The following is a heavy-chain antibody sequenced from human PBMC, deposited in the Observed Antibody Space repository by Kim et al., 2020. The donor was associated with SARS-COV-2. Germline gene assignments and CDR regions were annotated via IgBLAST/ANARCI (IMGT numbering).Heavy chain of an antibody. J-gene: IGHJ5*02. V-gene: IGHV3-23*01. D-gene: IGHD4-4*01. CDR3: AKGRGRSSNYCNCCLDP. CDR1: GFTFSSYT. CDR2: ISGGGGST. Sequence: GGSLRLSCAASGFTFSSYTMSWVRQAPGKGLEWVSAISGGGGSTYYADSVKGRFTISRDNSKNTLYLQMNSLRAEDTAVYYCAKGRGRSSNYCNCCLDPWGQGTLVTVSS.